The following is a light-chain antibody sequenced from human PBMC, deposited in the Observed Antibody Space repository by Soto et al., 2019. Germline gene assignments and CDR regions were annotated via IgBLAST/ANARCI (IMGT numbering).Light chain of an antibody. Sequence: YELTQPPSVSVSPGQTARITCSGDALPKQNAHWYHQKPGQAPVMVIYKDNERPSGIPERFSGSSSGTTVTLTISGVQAEDEADYYCQSADSSGTYVVFGGGTKLTVL. V-gene: IGLV3-25*02. J-gene: IGLJ3*02. CDR3: QSADSSGTYVV. CDR2: KDN. CDR1: ALPKQN.